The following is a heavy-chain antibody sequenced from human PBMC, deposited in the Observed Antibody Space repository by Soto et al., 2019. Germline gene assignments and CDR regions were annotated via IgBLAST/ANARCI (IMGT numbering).Heavy chain of an antibody. CDR2: INSDGSST. J-gene: IGHJ6*02. V-gene: IGHV3-74*01. D-gene: IGHD2-2*02. CDR1: GFTFSSYW. Sequence: LRLSCAASGFTFSSYWMHWVRQAPGKGLVWVSRINSDGSSTSYADSVKGRFTISRDNAKNTLYLQMNSLRAEDTAVYYCARVRVCSSTICYTRYYYYGMYVWGPGTTGTLSS. CDR3: ARVRVCSSTICYTRYYYYGMYV.